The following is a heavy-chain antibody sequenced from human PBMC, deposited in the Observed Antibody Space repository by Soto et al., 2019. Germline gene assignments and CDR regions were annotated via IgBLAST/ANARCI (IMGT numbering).Heavy chain of an antibody. D-gene: IGHD2-2*01. CDR1: GFNFKNYA. CDR2: ISARGDST. V-gene: IGHV3-23*01. Sequence: EVQLLESGGGLVQPGGSLRLSCAASGFNFKNYAMNWVRQAPGKGLEWASGISARGDSTYYADSVRGRFTISRDNSNNIVFLRMSGLSVEDTAIYYCAKPERYASGMDVWGQGTTVTVSS. J-gene: IGHJ6*02. CDR3: AKPERYASGMDV.